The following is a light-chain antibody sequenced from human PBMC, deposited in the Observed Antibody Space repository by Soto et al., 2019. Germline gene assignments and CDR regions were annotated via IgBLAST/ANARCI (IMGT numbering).Light chain of an antibody. Sequence: DIVLTQSPGTLSLSPGERATLSCRASQSVNSDYLAWYQQKPGQAPRLLIYGASSRATGIPDRFSGSGSGTDFTLTISRLEPEDFAVYFCQQYSSSPLFSFGPGTKVDI. J-gene: IGKJ3*01. CDR3: QQYSSSPLFS. CDR1: QSVNSDY. CDR2: GAS. V-gene: IGKV3-20*01.